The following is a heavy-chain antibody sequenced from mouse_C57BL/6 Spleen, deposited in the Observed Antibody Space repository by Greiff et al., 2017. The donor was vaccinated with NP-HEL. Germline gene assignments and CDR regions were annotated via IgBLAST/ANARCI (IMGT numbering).Heavy chain of an antibody. CDR2: IYPGSGST. D-gene: IGHD1-1*01. J-gene: IGHJ1*03. CDR1: GYTFTSYW. CDR3: ASEIYYCGSSAYWYFDV. Sequence: QVQLQQPGAELVKPGASVKMSCKASGYTFTSYWITWVKQRPGQGLEWIGDIYPGSGSTNYNEKFKSKATLTVDTSSSTAYMQLSSLTSEDSAVYSGASEIYYCGSSAYWYFDVWGTGTTVTVSS. V-gene: IGHV1-55*01.